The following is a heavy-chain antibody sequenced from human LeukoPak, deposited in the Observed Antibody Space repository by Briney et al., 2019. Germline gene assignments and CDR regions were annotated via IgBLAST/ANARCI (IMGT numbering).Heavy chain of an antibody. Sequence: SETLSLTCDVSGGPFRAFYWSWIRQRPGRGLEWIGEVNHSGGTNYSPSLKSRVTISLDTSKNQFSLKVNSVTAADTAVYYGWKKKTRGTIAHYSPGRDVWAKGTTVPVS. D-gene: IGHD1-14*01. CDR1: GGPFRAFY. J-gene: IGHJ6*04. CDR3: WKKKTRGTIAHYSPGRDV. CDR2: VNHSGGT. V-gene: IGHV4-34*01.